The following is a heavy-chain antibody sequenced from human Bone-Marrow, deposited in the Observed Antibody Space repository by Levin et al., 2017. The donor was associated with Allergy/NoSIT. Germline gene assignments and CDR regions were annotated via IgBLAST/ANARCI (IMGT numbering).Heavy chain of an antibody. Sequence: ASVKVSCKASGYTFTGYYMHWVRQAPGQGLEWMGWINPNSGGTNYAQKFQGRVTMTRDTSISTAYMELSRLRSDDTAVYYCARGRLYCTNGVCYSAWFDPWGQGTLVTVSS. V-gene: IGHV1-2*02. CDR1: GYTFTGYY. D-gene: IGHD2-8*01. CDR2: INPNSGGT. CDR3: ARGRLYCTNGVCYSAWFDP. J-gene: IGHJ5*02.